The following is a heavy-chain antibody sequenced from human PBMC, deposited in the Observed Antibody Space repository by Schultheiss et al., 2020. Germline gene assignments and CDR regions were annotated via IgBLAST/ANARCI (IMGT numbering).Heavy chain of an antibody. V-gene: IGHV3-23*01. Sequence: GGSLRLSCAASGFTFSIYAMSWVRQAPGKGLEWVSAISGSGGSTYYADSVKGRFTISRDNSKNTLYLQMNSLRAEDTAVYYCARDRYYGSGSSFGFGMDVWGQGTTVTVSS. D-gene: IGHD3-10*01. CDR2: ISGSGGST. CDR1: GFTFSIYA. J-gene: IGHJ6*02. CDR3: ARDRYYGSGSSFGFGMDV.